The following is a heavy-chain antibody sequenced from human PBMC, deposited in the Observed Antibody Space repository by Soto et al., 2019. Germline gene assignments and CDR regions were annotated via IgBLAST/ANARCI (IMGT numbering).Heavy chain of an antibody. V-gene: IGHV4-34*01. J-gene: IGHJ4*02. D-gene: IGHD3-10*01. CDR1: GGSFSGYY. CDR3: ARGALWFGELPYY. Sequence: SETLSLTCAVYGGSFSGYYWSWIRQPPGKGLEWIGEINHSGSTNYNPSLKSRVTISVDTSKNQFSLKLSSVTAADTAVYYCARGALWFGELPYYWGQGTLVTVSS. CDR2: INHSGST.